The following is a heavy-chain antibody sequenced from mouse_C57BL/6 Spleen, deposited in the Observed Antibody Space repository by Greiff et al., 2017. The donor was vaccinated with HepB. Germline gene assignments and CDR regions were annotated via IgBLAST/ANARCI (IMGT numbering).Heavy chain of an antibody. CDR1: GYSITSGYY. Sequence: VQLKESGPGLVKPSQSLSLTCSVTGYSITSGYYWNWIRQFPRNKLEWMGYISYDGSNNYNPSLKNRLSMTPDTSKNQFFLKLNSVTTEDTATYYGAEAIYGSFYYSNDGGEGTTLTVSS. D-gene: IGHD1-1*01. J-gene: IGHJ2*01. CDR2: ISYDGSN. V-gene: IGHV3-6*01. CDR3: AEAIYGSFYYSND.